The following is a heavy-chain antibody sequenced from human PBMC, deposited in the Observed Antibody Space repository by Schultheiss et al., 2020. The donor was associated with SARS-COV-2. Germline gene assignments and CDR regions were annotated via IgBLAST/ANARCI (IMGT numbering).Heavy chain of an antibody. CDR2: IYHSGST. D-gene: IGHD1-26*01. J-gene: IGHJ3*02. V-gene: IGHV4-4*02. CDR3: ASFSGSYFSADAFDI. CDR1: GFTFSNAW. Sequence: GSLRLSCAASGFTFSNAWMSWVRQAPGKGLEWIGEIYHSGSTNYNPSLESRVTISVDKSKNQFSLNLRFVTAADTAVYYCASFSGSYFSADAFDIWGQGTMVTVSS.